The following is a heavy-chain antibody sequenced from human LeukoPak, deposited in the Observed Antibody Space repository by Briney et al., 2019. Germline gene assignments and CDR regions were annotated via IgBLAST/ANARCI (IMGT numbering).Heavy chain of an antibody. V-gene: IGHV1-2*02. CDR3: ARDLEGYHYGSGNYPQ. J-gene: IGHJ4*02. CDR1: GYTFTGYY. Sequence: ASVKVSCTASGYTFTGYYIHWLRQAPGQGLEWMGFINPNSSDTNYAQKFQGRVTMTRDTSISTAYMELSSLTSDDTAVYYCARDLEGYHYGSGNYPQWGQGTLITVSS. D-gene: IGHD3-10*01. CDR2: INPNSSDT.